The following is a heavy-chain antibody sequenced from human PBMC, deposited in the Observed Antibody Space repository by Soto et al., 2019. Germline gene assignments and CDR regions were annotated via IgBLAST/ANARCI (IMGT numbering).Heavy chain of an antibody. CDR2: IYYSGST. V-gene: IGHV4-59*01. CDR1: GGSISSYY. J-gene: IGHJ4*02. D-gene: IGHD2-21*01. CDR3: TRGGDAHKNGH. Sequence: SETLSLTCTVSGGSISSYYWSWIRQPPGKGLEWIGYIYYSGSTNYNPSLKSRVTMSVDTSKNQFSLKLTSVNAADTAVYYCTRGGDAHKNGHWGQGTLVTVSS.